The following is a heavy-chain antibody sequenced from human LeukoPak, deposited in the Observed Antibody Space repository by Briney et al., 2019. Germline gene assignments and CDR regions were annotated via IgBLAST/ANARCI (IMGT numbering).Heavy chain of an antibody. CDR2: ISDRGDTI. CDR1: GFTFSNYY. CDR3: ARLKAGN. V-gene: IGHV3-11*01. Sequence: GGSLRLSCATSGFTFSNYYMSWIRQAPGKGLECVSFISDRGDTIYYADSVKGRFTISRDNAKNSLSLQMNSLRVEDTAVFYCARLKAGNWGPGTLVTVSS. J-gene: IGHJ4*02.